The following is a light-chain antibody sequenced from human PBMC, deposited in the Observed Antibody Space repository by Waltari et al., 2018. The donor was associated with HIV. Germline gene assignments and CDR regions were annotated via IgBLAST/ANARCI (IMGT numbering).Light chain of an antibody. CDR3: MQALQTPPT. J-gene: IGKJ4*01. V-gene: IGKV2-28*01. Sequence: IVMTQSPLSLPVTPGEPAPISCTSSQSLLHSNGYNYLGWYLQKPGQSPQLLIYLGSNRASGVPDRFSGGASGTNFTLQISRVEAEDVGVYYCMQALQTPPTFGGGTSVEVK. CDR2: LGS. CDR1: QSLLHSNGYNY.